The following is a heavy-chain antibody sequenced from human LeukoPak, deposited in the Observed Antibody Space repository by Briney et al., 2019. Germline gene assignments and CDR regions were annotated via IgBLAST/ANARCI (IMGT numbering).Heavy chain of an antibody. J-gene: IGHJ4*02. CDR1: GLTFSSYA. V-gene: IGHV3-23*01. Sequence: TGGSLRLSCAASGLTFSSYAMSWVRQAPGKGLEWVSSISGSGDNTYYADSVKDRFSISRDNSKTTVSLQMNSLRAEDTAVYYCAKGRGTAVTSAANYWGQGTLVTVSS. CDR2: ISGSGDNT. D-gene: IGHD4-17*01. CDR3: AKGRGTAVTSAANY.